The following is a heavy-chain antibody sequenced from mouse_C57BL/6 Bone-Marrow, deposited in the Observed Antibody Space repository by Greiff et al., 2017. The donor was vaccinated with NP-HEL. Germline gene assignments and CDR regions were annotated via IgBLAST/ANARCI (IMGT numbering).Heavy chain of an antibody. J-gene: IGHJ1*03. CDR1: GYTFTSYW. CDR3: AREGNYYGNWYFDV. V-gene: IGHV1-64*01. Sequence: QVQLKQPGAELVKPGASVKLSCKASGYTFTSYWMHWVKQRPGQGLEWIGMIHPNSGSTNYNEKFKSKATLTVDKSSSTAYMQLRSLTSEDSAVYYCAREGNYYGNWYFDVWGTGTTVTVSS. CDR2: IHPNSGST. D-gene: IGHD1-1*01.